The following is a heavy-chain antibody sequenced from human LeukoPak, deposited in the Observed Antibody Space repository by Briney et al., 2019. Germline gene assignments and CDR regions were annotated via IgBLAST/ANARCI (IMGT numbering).Heavy chain of an antibody. CDR3: ARDHCSGGSCYGGYYYYYYMDV. CDR1: GFTFSSYE. CDR2: ISSSGSTI. V-gene: IGHV3-48*03. D-gene: IGHD2-15*01. Sequence: PGGSLRLSCAASGFTFSSYEMNWVRQAPGKGLEWVSYISSSGSTIYYADSVKGRFTISRGNAKNSLYLQMNSLRAEDTAVYYCARDHCSGGSCYGGYYYYYYMDVWGKGTTVTVSS. J-gene: IGHJ6*03.